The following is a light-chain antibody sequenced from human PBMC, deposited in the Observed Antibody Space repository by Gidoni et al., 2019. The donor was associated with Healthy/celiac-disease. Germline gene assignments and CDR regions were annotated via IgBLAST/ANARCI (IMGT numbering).Light chain of an antibody. V-gene: IGKV3-15*01. J-gene: IGKJ1*01. Sequence: EIVMPQPPATLSVSPGERATLSCRASQIVSSNLAWYQQKPGQAPRLLIYGASTRATGIPARFSGSGSGTEFTLTISSLQSEDFAVYYCQQYNNWPRTFGQGTKVEIK. CDR2: GAS. CDR1: QIVSSN. CDR3: QQYNNWPRT.